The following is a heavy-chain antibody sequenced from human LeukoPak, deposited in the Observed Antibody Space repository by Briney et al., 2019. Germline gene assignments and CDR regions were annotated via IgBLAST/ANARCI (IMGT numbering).Heavy chain of an antibody. CDR1: GYTFTGYY. CDR3: ARDVDCSSTSCYAAFDI. Sequence: SVKVSCKASGYTFTGYYMHWVRQAPGQGLEWMGGIIPIFGTANYAQKFQGRVTITADESTSTAYMELSSLRSEDTAVYYCARDVDCSSTSCYAAFDIWGQGTMVTVSS. D-gene: IGHD2-2*01. J-gene: IGHJ3*02. V-gene: IGHV1-69*13. CDR2: IIPIFGTA.